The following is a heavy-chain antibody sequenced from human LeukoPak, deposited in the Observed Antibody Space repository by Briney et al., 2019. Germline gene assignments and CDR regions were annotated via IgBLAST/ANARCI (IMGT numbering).Heavy chain of an antibody. V-gene: IGHV4-30-2*01. CDR3: ASQRGPYRTSVFDY. CDR1: GGSIGSGAYY. CDR2: IFHSGVT. J-gene: IGHJ4*02. Sequence: SETLSLTCTVSGGSIGSGAYYWTWIRQPPGKGLEWFGYIFHSGVTSYNPSLKSRVTISVDTSKNQFSLTLTSVTAADTAVYYCASQRGPYRTSVFDYWGQGTLVTVSS. D-gene: IGHD3-16*01.